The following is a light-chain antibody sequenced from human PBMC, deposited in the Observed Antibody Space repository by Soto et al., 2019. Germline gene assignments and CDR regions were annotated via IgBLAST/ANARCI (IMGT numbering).Light chain of an antibody. J-gene: IGLJ2*01. CDR3: QSYDSSLSGL. Sequence: QSVLTQPPSVSGAPGQRVTISCTGSSSNIGAGYAVHWYQQLPGTAPKLLIYGNSNRPSGVPDRFSGSKSGTSASLAFTGLQAEDEADYYCQSYDSSLSGLFGGGTKLPVL. V-gene: IGLV1-40*01. CDR2: GNS. CDR1: SSNIGAGYA.